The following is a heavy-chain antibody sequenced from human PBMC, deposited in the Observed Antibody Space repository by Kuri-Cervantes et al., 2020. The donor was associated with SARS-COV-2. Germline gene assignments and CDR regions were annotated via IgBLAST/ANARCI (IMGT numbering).Heavy chain of an antibody. J-gene: IGHJ6*03. CDR1: GFTFSSYA. V-gene: IGHV3-23*01. CDR2: ISGSGGST. CDR3: ARVACSSSNCAIYYYYMDV. Sequence: LSLTCAASGFTFSSYAMSWVRQAPGKGLEWVSAISGSGGSTYYADSMKDRFTISRDNAKNSMFLQMNSLRAEDTAIYYCARVACSSSNCAIYYYYMDVWGKGTTVTISS. D-gene: IGHD2-2*01.